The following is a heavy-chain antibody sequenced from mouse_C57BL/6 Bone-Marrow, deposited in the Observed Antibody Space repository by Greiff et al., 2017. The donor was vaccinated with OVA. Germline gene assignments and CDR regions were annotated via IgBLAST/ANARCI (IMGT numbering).Heavy chain of an antibody. Sequence: VKVVESGPELVKPGASVKISCKASGYSFTSYYIHWVKQRPGQGLEWIGWIYPGSGNTKYNEKFKGKATLTADTSSSTAYMQLSSLTSEDSAVYYCASGAFAYWGQGTLVTVSA. CDR1: GYSFTSYY. V-gene: IGHV1-66*01. J-gene: IGHJ3*01. CDR2: IYPGSGNT. CDR3: ASGAFAY.